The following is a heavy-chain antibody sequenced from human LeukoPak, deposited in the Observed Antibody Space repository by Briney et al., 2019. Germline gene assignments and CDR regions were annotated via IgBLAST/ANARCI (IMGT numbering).Heavy chain of an antibody. CDR1: GGSISSYY. Sequence: PSETLSLTCTVSGGSISSYYWSWIRQPPGKGLEWIGYIYYSGSTNYNPSLKSRVTISVDTSKNQFSLKPSSVPAADTAVYYCARDRAVAGLDYWGQGTLVTVSS. D-gene: IGHD6-19*01. V-gene: IGHV4-59*01. CDR2: IYYSGST. J-gene: IGHJ4*02. CDR3: ARDRAVAGLDY.